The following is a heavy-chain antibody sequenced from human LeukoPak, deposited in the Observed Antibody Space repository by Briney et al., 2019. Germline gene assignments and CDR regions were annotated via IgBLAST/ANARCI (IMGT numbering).Heavy chain of an antibody. CDR2: IHSGGTT. CDR1: GGSIGDDY. CDR3: ARDNGSGYTYGYEHYYYYIDV. V-gene: IGHV4-4*07. D-gene: IGHD5-18*01. J-gene: IGHJ6*03. Sequence: SETLSLTCTVSGGSIGDDYFTWIRQPAGKGLEWIGRIHSGGTTNYNPSLMSRVTLSIDTSKKQISLGLTSMAAADTALYYCARDNGSGYTYGYEHYYYYIDVWGKGTTVTVSS.